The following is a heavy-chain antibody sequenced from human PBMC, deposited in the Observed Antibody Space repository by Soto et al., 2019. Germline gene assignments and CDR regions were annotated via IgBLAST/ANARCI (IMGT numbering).Heavy chain of an antibody. V-gene: IGHV3-15*01. J-gene: IGHJ5*02. CDR1: GFTFSNAW. CDR2: IKSKTECGTT. CDR3: TTDPRFLEWLLSPWFDP. Sequence: PVGSLRLSCAASGFTFSNAWMSWVRQAPGKGLEWDGRIKSKTECGTTDYAAAVKGRFTSSRDDSKNTLYLPMNSLKTGDTAVYYCTTDPRFLEWLLSPWFDPWGQGPLVTVS. D-gene: IGHD3-3*01.